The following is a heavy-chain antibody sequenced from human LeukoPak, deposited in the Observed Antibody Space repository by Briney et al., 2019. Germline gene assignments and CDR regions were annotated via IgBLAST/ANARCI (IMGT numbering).Heavy chain of an antibody. CDR2: INHSGST. V-gene: IGHV4-34*01. CDR3: ARVSSWNTYNWFDP. J-gene: IGHJ5*02. CDR1: GGSFSGYY. Sequence: KPSETLSLTCAVYGGSFSGYYWSCIRQPPGKGLEWIGEINHSGSTNYNPSLKSRVTISVDTSKNQFSLKLSSVTAADTAVYYCARVSSWNTYNWFDPWGQGTLVTVSS. D-gene: IGHD6-13*01.